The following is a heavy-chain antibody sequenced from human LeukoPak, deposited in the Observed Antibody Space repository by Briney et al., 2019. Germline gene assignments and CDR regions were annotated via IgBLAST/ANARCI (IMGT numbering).Heavy chain of an antibody. V-gene: IGHV1-2*04. CDR2: INPNCGGS. J-gene: IGHJ6*02. Sequence: ASVKVSCKASGYTFTDYYLHWVRQAPGQGLEWMGWINPNCGGSNYAQKFQGWVTMTRDTSISTAYMELSRVRSDDTAVYYCARPAGNYYDSSVSSYGMDVWGQGTTVTVSS. CDR1: GYTFTDYY. D-gene: IGHD3-22*01. CDR3: ARPAGNYYDSSVSSYGMDV.